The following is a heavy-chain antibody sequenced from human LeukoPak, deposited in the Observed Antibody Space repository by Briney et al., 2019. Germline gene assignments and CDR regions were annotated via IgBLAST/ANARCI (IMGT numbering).Heavy chain of an antibody. J-gene: IGHJ6*02. V-gene: IGHV4-39*06. CDR3: ARDRYCSGGSCYNQRVWGMDV. CDR1: GGSISSSSYY. D-gene: IGHD2-15*01. Sequence: PSETLSLTCTVSGGSISSSSYYWGWIRQPPGKGLEWIGSIYYSGSTYYNPSLKSRVTISVDTSKNQFPLKLSSVTAADTAVYYCARDRYCSGGSCYNQRVWGMDVWGQGTTVTVSS. CDR2: IYYSGST.